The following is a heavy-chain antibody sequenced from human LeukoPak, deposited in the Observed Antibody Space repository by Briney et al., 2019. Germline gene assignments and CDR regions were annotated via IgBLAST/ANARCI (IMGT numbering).Heavy chain of an antibody. CDR2: ISGSGGST. CDR3: AKAGEKTYYDILTGYPLGYWYFDL. Sequence: GGSLRLSCAASGFTFSSYAMSWVRQAPGKGLEWVSAISGSGGSTYYADSVKGRFTISRDNSKNTLYLQMNSLRAEDTAVYYCAKAGEKTYYDILTGYPLGYWYFDLWGRGTLVTVSS. CDR1: GFTFSSYA. J-gene: IGHJ2*01. V-gene: IGHV3-23*01. D-gene: IGHD3-9*01.